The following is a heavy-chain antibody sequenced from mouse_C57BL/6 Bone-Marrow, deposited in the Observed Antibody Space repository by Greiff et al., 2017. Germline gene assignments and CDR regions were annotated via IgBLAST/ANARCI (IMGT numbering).Heavy chain of an antibody. CDR1: GYTFTSYG. V-gene: IGHV1-81*01. D-gene: IGHD3-2*02. Sequence: QVQLKESGAELARPGASVKLSCKASGYTFTSYGISWVKQRTGQGLEWIGEIYPRSGNTYYNEKFKGKATLTADKSSSTAYMELRSLTSEDSAVYFCARPAQATPFAYWGQGTLVTVSA. CDR3: ARPAQATPFAY. CDR2: IYPRSGNT. J-gene: IGHJ3*01.